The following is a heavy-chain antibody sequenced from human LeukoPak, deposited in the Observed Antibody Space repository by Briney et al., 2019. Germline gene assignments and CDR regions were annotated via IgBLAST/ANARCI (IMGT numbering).Heavy chain of an antibody. CDR2: IWYDGSNK. CDR3: ARAPYHYYADS. J-gene: IGHJ4*02. CDR1: GFTFSHYG. V-gene: IGHV3-33*01. Sequence: GRSLRLSCAASGFTFSHYGMHWVRQAPGKGLEWVAVIWYDGSNKYYGDSVKGRFTISKDNSKNTVNLQMDSLRPEDTAVYYCARAPYHYYADSWGQGTLVTVSS. D-gene: IGHD3-10*01.